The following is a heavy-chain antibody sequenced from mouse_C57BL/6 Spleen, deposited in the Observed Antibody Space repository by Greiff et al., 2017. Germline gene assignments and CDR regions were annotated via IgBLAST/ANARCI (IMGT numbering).Heavy chain of an antibody. CDR2: IDPNRGGN. V-gene: IGHV1-72*01. CDR3: ARWGYGSSYVGGFAY. D-gene: IGHD1-1*01. CDR1: GYTFTSYW. J-gene: IGHJ3*01. Sequence: QVQLQQPGAELVKPGASVKLSCKASGYTFTSYWMHWVKQRPGRGLEWIGRIDPNRGGNKYNEKFKSKATLTVDKPSSTAYMQLSSLTSEDSAVYYVARWGYGSSYVGGFAYWGQGTLVTVSA.